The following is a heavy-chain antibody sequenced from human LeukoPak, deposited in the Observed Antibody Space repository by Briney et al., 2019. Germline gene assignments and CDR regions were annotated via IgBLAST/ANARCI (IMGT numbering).Heavy chain of an antibody. D-gene: IGHD4-17*01. CDR3: ARVEATVTTWYFDY. Sequence: SETLSLTCAVYGGSFSGYYWSWIRQPPGKGLGWIGEINHSGSTNYNPSLKSRVTISVDTSKNQFSLKLSSVTAADTAVYYCARVEATVTTWYFDYWGQGTLVTVSS. CDR1: GGSFSGYY. V-gene: IGHV4-34*01. CDR2: INHSGST. J-gene: IGHJ4*02.